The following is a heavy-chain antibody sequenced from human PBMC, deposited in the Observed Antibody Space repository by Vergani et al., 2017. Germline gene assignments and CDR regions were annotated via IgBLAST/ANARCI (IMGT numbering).Heavy chain of an antibody. CDR2: ISWNSGSI. V-gene: IGHV3-9*01. CDR1: GFTFDDYA. D-gene: IGHD6-19*01. Sequence: EVQLVESGGGLVQPGRSLRLSCAASGFTFDDYAMHWVRQAPGKGLGWVSGISWNSGSIGYADSVKGRFTISRDNAKNSLYLQMNSLRAEDTALYYCVKDSYKGVAGGAVDYWGQGTLVTVSS. J-gene: IGHJ4*02. CDR3: VKDSYKGVAGGAVDY.